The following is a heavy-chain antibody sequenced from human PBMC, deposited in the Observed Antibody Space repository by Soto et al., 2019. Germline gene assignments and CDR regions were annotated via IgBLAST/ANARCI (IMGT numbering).Heavy chain of an antibody. Sequence: PSETLSLTCTVSGGSVSSGSYYWSWIRQPPGKGLEWIGYIYYSGSTNYNPSLKSRVTISVDTSKNQFSLKLSSVTAADTAVYYCARLGWNYAAAWFDPWGQGTLVTVSS. J-gene: IGHJ5*02. CDR1: GGSVSSGSYY. V-gene: IGHV4-61*01. CDR2: IYYSGST. D-gene: IGHD1-7*01. CDR3: ARLGWNYAAAWFDP.